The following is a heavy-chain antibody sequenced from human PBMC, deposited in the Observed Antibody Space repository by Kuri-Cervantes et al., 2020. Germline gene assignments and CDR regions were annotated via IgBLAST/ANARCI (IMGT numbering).Heavy chain of an antibody. CDR2: IYSGGST. J-gene: IGHJ2*01. V-gene: IGHV3-66*01. CDR1: GFIVSGNF. D-gene: IGHD3-10*01. CDR3: ARGGYGSGSYSLNWYFDL. Sequence: GGSLRLSCAASGFIVSGNFMNWVRQAPGQGLEWVSIIYSGGSTQYADSVKGRFTISRDNSKNTLYLQMNSLRAEDTAVYYCARGGYGSGSYSLNWYFDLWGRGTLVTVSS.